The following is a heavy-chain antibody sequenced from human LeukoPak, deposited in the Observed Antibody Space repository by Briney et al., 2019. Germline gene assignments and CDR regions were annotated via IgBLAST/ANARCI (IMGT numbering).Heavy chain of an antibody. Sequence: GGSLRLSCAASGFTFSSYGMSWVRQAPGKGLEWVSGISGSGGSTYYADSVKGRFTISRDNSKNTLYLRMNSLRAEDTAVYYCAKAVSCSSTSCYRSYGMDVWGQGTTVTVSS. D-gene: IGHD2-2*02. CDR2: ISGSGGST. J-gene: IGHJ6*02. CDR1: GFTFSSYG. V-gene: IGHV3-23*01. CDR3: AKAVSCSSTSCYRSYGMDV.